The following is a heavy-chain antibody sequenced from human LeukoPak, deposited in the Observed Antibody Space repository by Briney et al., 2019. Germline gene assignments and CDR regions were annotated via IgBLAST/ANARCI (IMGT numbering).Heavy chain of an antibody. Sequence: SESLSLTCTVSGGSISSSYYYWGWIRQPPGKGLEWIGSIYYSGSTYYNPSLKSRVTISEDTSKNQFSLKLSSVTAADTAMYYCARGGYYYGTWGQGTLVTVSS. V-gene: IGHV4-39*07. CDR1: GGSISSSYYY. CDR3: ARGGYYYGT. J-gene: IGHJ4*02. CDR2: IYYSGST. D-gene: IGHD3-10*01.